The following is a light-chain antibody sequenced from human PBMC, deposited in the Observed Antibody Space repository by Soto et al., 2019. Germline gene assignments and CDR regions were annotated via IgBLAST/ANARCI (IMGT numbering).Light chain of an antibody. V-gene: IGKV1-5*03. CDR2: MAS. CDR1: QSISPY. CDR3: QQSNSYPWT. J-gene: IGKJ1*01. Sequence: DIQMTQSPSTLSASAGDRVIITCRASQSISPYLAWYQQKPGKAPKLLIYMASSLQSGVPSRFSGSGSGTEFTLTISSLQPDDFATYYCQQSNSYPWTFGQGTQVDIK.